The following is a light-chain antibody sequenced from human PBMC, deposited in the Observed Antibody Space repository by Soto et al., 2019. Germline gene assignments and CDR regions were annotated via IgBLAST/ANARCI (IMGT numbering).Light chain of an antibody. CDR3: HQYENWPRT. J-gene: IGKJ1*01. CDR1: HSISSN. CDR2: SAS. V-gene: IGKV3-15*01. Sequence: EIVMTQSPDTLSVSPGERATLSCRASHSISSNLAWYQQKPGQTPRLVMYSASTRATGIPARFSGSGSGTEFTLTISGLQSEDFAVYYCHQYENWPRTFGQGTKVEIK.